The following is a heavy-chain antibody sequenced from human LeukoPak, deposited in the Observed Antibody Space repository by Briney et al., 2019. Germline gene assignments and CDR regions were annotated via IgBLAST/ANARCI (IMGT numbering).Heavy chain of an antibody. D-gene: IGHD3-9*01. V-gene: IGHV1-18*04. CDR3: AREVLRYFDWLSPLGY. CDR2: VSAYNGNT. J-gene: IGHJ4*02. CDR1: GYTFTGYY. Sequence: ASVKVSCKASGYTFTGYYMHWVRQAPGQGLEWMGWVSAYNGNTNYAQKLQGRVTMTTDTSTSTAYMELRSLRSDDTAVYYCAREVLRYFDWLSPLGYWGQGTLVTVSS.